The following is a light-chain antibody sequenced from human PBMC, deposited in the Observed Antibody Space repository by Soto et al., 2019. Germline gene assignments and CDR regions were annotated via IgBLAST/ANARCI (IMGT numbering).Light chain of an antibody. CDR3: SSFTSNRIYV. V-gene: IGLV2-14*03. CDR2: GVT. J-gene: IGLJ1*01. Sequence: QSALTQPTSVSGSPGQSITISCTGNHNDIGTYDYVSWYQQHPGRAPRLLIHGVTTRPSGISGRFSASKSGLTASLTLSGLQPEDEADYYCSSFTSNRIYVFGPGTKVTVL. CDR1: HNDIGTYDY.